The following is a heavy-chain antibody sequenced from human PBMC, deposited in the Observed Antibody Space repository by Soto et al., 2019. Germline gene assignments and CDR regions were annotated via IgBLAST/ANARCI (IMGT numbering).Heavy chain of an antibody. CDR3: AGTLFGGVAGT. J-gene: IGHJ5*02. V-gene: IGHV1-8*01. D-gene: IGHD3-16*01. CDR2: MNPNRGNS. CDR1: GYTFTSYD. Sequence: QVQLVQSGAEVKKPGASVKVSCKTSGYTFTSYDIHWVRQATGQGPEWMGWMNPNRGNSVYAQKFQGRITLTRNTSMNTVYMGLSSLRSEDTAVYYWAGTLFGGVAGTWGQGTLVTVSS.